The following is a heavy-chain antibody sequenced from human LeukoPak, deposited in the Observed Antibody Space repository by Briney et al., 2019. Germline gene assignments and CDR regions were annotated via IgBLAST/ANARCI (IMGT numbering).Heavy chain of an antibody. J-gene: IGHJ4*02. D-gene: IGHD2-15*01. V-gene: IGHV1-24*01. CDR1: GYTLTELS. CDR3: ALYCSGGSCYSYFDY. Sequence: ASVKVSCKVSGYTLTELSMHWVRQAPGKGLEWMGGFDPEDGETIYAQKFQGRVTMTEDTSTDTAYMELSSLRSGDTAVYYCALYCSGGSCYSYFDYWGQGTLVTVSS. CDR2: FDPEDGET.